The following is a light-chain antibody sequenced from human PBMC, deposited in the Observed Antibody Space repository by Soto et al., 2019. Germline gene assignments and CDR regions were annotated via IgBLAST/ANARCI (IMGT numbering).Light chain of an antibody. V-gene: IGKV1-39*01. Sequence: DLQMPQSPSSLSASVGDRVTITCRASQSISTVLNWYQQKPGKAPKLLIYAASNLQSGVPSRFSGGGSGTDFTLTISTLQPEDFATYYCQQSYNTPPITCGQGTRLDIK. J-gene: IGKJ5*01. CDR2: AAS. CDR1: QSISTV. CDR3: QQSYNTPPIT.